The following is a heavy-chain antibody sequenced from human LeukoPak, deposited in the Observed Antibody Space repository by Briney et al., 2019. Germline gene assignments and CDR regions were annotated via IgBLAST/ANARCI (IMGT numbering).Heavy chain of an antibody. CDR3: ALVGATSYGMDV. J-gene: IGHJ6*02. CDR2: FDPEDGET. V-gene: IGHV1-24*01. D-gene: IGHD1-26*01. Sequence: ASVKVSCKVSGCTLTELSMHWVRQAPGKGLEWMGGFDPEDGETIYAQKFQGRVTMTEDTSTDTAYMELSSLRSEDTAVYYCALVGATSYGMDVWGQGTTVTVSS. CDR1: GCTLTELS.